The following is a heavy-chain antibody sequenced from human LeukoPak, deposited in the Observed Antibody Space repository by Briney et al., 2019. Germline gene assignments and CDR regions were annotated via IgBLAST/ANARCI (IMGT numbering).Heavy chain of an antibody. CDR3: ARDPLIQTSVDYYYYMDV. CDR1: GYTFTGYY. V-gene: IGHV1-2*02. CDR2: INPNSGGT. Sequence: ASVKVSCKASGYTFTGYYMHWVRQAPGQGLEWMGWINPNSGGTNYAQKFQGRVTMTRDTSISTAYMELSRLRSDDTAVYYCARDPLIQTSVDYYYYMDVWGKGTTVTVSS. J-gene: IGHJ6*03. D-gene: IGHD4-23*01.